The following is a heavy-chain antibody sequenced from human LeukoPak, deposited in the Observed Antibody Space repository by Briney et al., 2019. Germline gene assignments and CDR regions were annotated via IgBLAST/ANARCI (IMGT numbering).Heavy chain of an antibody. Sequence: GGSLRLSCAASGFTFNSYSMYWVRQAPGKGLEWVSSISSSGSYIYYADSVKGRFTISRDNAKNSLYLQMNSLRVEDTAVYYCARDLGSGIYGTFAYWGQGTLVTVSS. CDR1: GFTFNSYS. D-gene: IGHD3-10*01. J-gene: IGHJ4*02. CDR3: ARDLGSGIYGTFAY. V-gene: IGHV3-21*01. CDR2: ISSSGSYI.